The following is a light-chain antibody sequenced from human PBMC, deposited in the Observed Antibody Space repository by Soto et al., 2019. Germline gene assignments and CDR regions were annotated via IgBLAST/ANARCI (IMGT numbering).Light chain of an antibody. V-gene: IGKV3D-15*01. J-gene: IGKJ4*01. CDR2: GAS. CDR3: QQYQNWPTLT. CDR1: QSININ. Sequence: EVLMTQSPATLSVSPGERVTLSCRASQSININLAWYQQKPGQAPRVLIYGASSRASGIPDRFSGSGSGTDFTLTISRLEHDDFAFYYCQQYQNWPTLTFGGGTRVEIK.